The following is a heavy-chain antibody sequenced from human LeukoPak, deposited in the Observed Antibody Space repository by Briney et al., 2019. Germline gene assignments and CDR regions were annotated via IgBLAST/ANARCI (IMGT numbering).Heavy chain of an antibody. Sequence: SETLSLTCTVSGGSISSGSYYWSWIRQPAGKGLEWIGRIYTSGSTNYNPSLKSRVTISVDTSKNQFSLKLSSVTAADTAVYYCARSPGSGMATFSYYFDYWGQGTLVTVSS. CDR1: GGSISSGSYY. J-gene: IGHJ4*02. CDR3: ARSPGSGMATFSYYFDY. D-gene: IGHD5-24*01. CDR2: IYTSGST. V-gene: IGHV4-61*02.